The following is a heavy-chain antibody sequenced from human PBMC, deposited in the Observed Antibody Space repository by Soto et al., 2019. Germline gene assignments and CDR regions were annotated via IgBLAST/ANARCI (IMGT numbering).Heavy chain of an antibody. Sequence: QVQLVESGGGVVQPGRSLRLSCAASGFTFSSYAMHWVRQAPGKGLEWVAVISYDGSNKYYADSVKGRFTISRDNSKNTLYLQMNSLRAEDTAVYYCARDRGIQLSEGAFDIWGQGTMVTVSS. J-gene: IGHJ3*02. D-gene: IGHD5-18*01. CDR3: ARDRGIQLSEGAFDI. CDR1: GFTFSSYA. CDR2: ISYDGSNK. V-gene: IGHV3-30-3*01.